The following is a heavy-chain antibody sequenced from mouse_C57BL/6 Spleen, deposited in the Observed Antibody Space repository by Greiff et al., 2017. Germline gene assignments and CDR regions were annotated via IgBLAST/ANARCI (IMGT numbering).Heavy chain of an antibody. CDR1: GYSFTGYF. CDR2: INPYNGDT. Sequence: EVQLQQSGPELVKPGDSVKISCKASGYSFTGYFMNWVMQSHGKSLEWIGRINPYNGDTFYNQKFKGKATLTVDKSSSTAHMELRRLTSEDSAVYYCARLDIYDGYSYAMDYWGQGTAVTVSS. V-gene: IGHV1-20*01. J-gene: IGHJ4*01. CDR3: ARLDIYDGYSYAMDY. D-gene: IGHD2-3*01.